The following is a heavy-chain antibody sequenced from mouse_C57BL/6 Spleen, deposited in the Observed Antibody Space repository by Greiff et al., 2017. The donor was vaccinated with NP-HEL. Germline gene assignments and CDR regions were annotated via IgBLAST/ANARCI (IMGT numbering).Heavy chain of an antibody. Sequence: VQLQQPGAELVMPGASVKLSCKASGYTFTNYWMHWVKQRPGQGLEWIGEIDPSDSYTNYNQKFKGKSTLTVDKSSSTAYMQLSSLTSEDSAVYYCASSRSGNEEWGQGTLVTVSA. D-gene: IGHD1-3*01. V-gene: IGHV1-69*01. CDR1: GYTFTNYW. J-gene: IGHJ3*01. CDR3: ASSRSGNEE. CDR2: IDPSDSYT.